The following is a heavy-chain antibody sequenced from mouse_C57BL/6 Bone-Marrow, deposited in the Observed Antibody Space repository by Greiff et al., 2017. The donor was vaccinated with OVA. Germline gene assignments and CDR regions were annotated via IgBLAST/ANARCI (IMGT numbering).Heavy chain of an antibody. CDR3: ARSIPHYYGSSFAY. J-gene: IGHJ3*01. CDR1: GYTFTSYG. D-gene: IGHD1-1*01. V-gene: IGHV1-81*01. CDR2: IYPRSGNT. Sequence: QVHVKQSGAELARPGASVKLSCKASGYTFTSYGISWVKQRTGQGLEWIGEIYPRSGNTYYNEKFKGKATLTADKSSSTAYMELRSLTSEDSAVYFCARSIPHYYGSSFAYWGQGTLVTVSA.